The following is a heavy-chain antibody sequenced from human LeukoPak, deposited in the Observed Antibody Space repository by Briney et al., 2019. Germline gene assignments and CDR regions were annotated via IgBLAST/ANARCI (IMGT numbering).Heavy chain of an antibody. J-gene: IGHJ3*02. Sequence: KPSATLSLTCTVSGGSINNYDWSWIRQPPGKGPEWIGYIYYSGTTSYTPSLTSRVTISIDTSKNQFSLKLTSVTAADTAVYYCARHDPSKNGAYDIWGQGAMVTVSS. CDR3: ARHDPSKNGAYDI. CDR2: IYYSGTT. CDR1: GGSINNYD. D-gene: IGHD4-11*01. V-gene: IGHV4-59*08.